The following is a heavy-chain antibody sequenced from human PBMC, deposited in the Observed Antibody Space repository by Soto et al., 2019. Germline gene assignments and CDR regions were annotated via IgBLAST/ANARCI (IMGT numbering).Heavy chain of an antibody. J-gene: IGHJ6*02. D-gene: IGHD6-19*01. V-gene: IGHV3-30*18. CDR2: ISYDGRNK. CDR3: VKEGSSGWPYYYGMDV. Sequence: QVQLVESGGGGVQPGRSLRLSCAASGFTFSSYGMHWVRQAPGKGLEWVAVISYDGRNKYYADSVKGRFTISRDNSRNTLFLQMSSLRAEDTAVYYCVKEGSSGWPYYYGMDVWGQGTTGTVAS. CDR1: GFTFSSYG.